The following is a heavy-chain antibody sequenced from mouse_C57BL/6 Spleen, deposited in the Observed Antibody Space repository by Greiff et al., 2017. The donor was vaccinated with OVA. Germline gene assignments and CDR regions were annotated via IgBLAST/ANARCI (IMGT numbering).Heavy chain of an antibody. J-gene: IGHJ4*01. CDR1: GFSLTSYG. V-gene: IGHV2-3*01. CDR3: AKPGSGGAMDY. CDR2: IWGDGST. D-gene: IGHD3-2*02. Sequence: VKLVESGPGLVAPSQCLSITCTVSGFSLTSYGVSWVRQPPGKGLEWLGVIWGDGSTNYYSALISSLGIIKANSKSQVFLKLNSLLTDDTAAYYCAKPGSGGAMDYWGQGTSVTVSS.